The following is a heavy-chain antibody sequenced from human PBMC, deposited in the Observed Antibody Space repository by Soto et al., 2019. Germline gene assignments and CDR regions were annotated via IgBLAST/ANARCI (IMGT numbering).Heavy chain of an antibody. CDR1: GFTFSDYY. Sequence: GGSLRLSCAASGFTFSDYYMSWIRQAPGKGLEWVSYISSSGSTIYYADSVKGRFTISRDNAKNSLYLQMTSLRAEDTAVYYCARAITMIVVDAFDIWGQGTMVTVSS. D-gene: IGHD3-22*01. V-gene: IGHV3-11*01. J-gene: IGHJ3*02. CDR3: ARAITMIVVDAFDI. CDR2: ISSSGSTI.